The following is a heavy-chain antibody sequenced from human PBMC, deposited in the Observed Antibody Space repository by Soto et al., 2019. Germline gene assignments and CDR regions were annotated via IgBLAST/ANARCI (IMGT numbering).Heavy chain of an antibody. CDR3: ARHYSAMGV. CDR2: IYSDNNT. V-gene: IGHV3-53*02. CDR1: GFTVSSDS. Sequence: EVPLVETGGDLIQPGGSLRLSCAASGFTVSSDSMTWVLQAPGKGLEWISIIYSDNNTDYADSVKGRFSISRDTSKNILYLQMNSLRAEDTAEYYCARHYSAMGVWGQGTTVTGSS. J-gene: IGHJ6*02.